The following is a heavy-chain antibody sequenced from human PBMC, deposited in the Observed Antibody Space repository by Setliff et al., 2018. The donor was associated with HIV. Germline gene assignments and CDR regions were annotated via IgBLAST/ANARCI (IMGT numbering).Heavy chain of an antibody. CDR3: AREGACITIFGVVTALWYFDL. Sequence: SETLSLTCSVSGDSVSSRSYYWGWIRQSPGKGLEWIGSIYFNGITHDNPSLKSRVTTSVDTSKNQFSLKLSSVTAADTAVYYCAREGACITIFGVVTALWYFDLWGRGTLVTVSS. CDR1: GDSVSSRSYY. D-gene: IGHD3-3*01. J-gene: IGHJ2*01. CDR2: IYFNGIT. V-gene: IGHV4-39*02.